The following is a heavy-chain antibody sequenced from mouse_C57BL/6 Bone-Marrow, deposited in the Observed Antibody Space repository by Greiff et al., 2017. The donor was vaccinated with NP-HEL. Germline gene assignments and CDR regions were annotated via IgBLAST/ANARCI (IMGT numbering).Heavy chain of an antibody. V-gene: IGHV2-2*01. CDR3: ARTCPPSYDSSLWYFDV. Sequence: VKVVESGPGLVQPSQSLSITCTVSGFSLTSYGVHWVRQSPGKGLEWLGVIWSGGSTDYNAAFISRLSISKDNSKSQVFFKMNSLQADDTAIYYCARTCPPSYDSSLWYFDVWGTGTTVTVAS. J-gene: IGHJ1*03. CDR1: GFSLTSYG. D-gene: IGHD1-1*01. CDR2: IWSGGST.